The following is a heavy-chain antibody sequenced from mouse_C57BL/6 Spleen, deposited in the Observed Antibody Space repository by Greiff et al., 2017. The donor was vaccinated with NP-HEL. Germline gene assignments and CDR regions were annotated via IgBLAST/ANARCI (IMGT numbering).Heavy chain of an antibody. CDR3: ARYGTAQAFAY. V-gene: IGHV7-3*01. J-gene: IGHJ3*01. CDR1: GFTFTDYY. D-gene: IGHD3-2*02. Sequence: EVMLVESGGGLVQPGGSLSLSCAASGFTFTDYYMSWVRQPPGKALEWLGFIRNKANGYTTEYSASVKGRFTISRDNSQSILYLQMNALRAEDSATYYCARYGTAQAFAYWGQGTLVTVSA. CDR2: IRNKANGYTT.